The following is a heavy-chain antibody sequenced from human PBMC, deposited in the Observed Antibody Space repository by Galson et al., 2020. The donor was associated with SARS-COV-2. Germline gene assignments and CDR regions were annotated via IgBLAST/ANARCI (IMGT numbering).Heavy chain of an antibody. CDR1: GFTFNDFL. CDR3: SREGWQGGY. V-gene: IGHV3-7*01. J-gene: IGHJ4*02. D-gene: IGHD6-19*01. CDR2: IKGDGSET. Sequence: GGSLRLSCEVSGFTFNDFLMSWFRQAPGKGLDWVANIKGDGSETNYADFVKGRFSISSYNAANSLYLQMNSLRVEDSAVYYCSREGWQGGYWGQGTRVTVSS.